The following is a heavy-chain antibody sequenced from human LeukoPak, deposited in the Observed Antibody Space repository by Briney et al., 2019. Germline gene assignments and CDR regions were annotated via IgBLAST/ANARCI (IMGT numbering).Heavy chain of an antibody. D-gene: IGHD4-17*01. J-gene: IGHJ4*02. CDR1: GGSISSGDYY. V-gene: IGHV4-30-4*08. CDR3: ARDGVRLPLDY. Sequence: SQTLSLTCTDSGGSISSGDYYWSWIRQPPGKGLEWIGYIYYSGSTYYNPSLKSRVTISVDTSKNQFSLKLSSVTAADTAVYYCARDGVRLPLDYWGQGTLVTVSS. CDR2: IYYSGST.